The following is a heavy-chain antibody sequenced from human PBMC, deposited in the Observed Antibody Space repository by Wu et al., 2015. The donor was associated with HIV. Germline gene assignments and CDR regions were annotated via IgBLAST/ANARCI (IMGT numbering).Heavy chain of an antibody. Sequence: QVQLVQSGAEVKKTGSSVMISCKASGGTFSSNAISWVRQAPGQGLEWMGGIMPAFATINYALKFQGRVRITADESTSTVYMELSSLRSDDTAVYFCARDPAAFDMWGQGTMVTVSS. CDR2: IMPAFATI. CDR3: ARDPAAFDM. D-gene: IGHD2-2*01. V-gene: IGHV1-69*13. J-gene: IGHJ3*02. CDR1: GGTFSSNA.